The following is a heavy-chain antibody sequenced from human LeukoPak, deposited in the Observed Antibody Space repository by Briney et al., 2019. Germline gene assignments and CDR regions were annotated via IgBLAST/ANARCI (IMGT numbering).Heavy chain of an antibody. Sequence: SESLSLTCSVSGASVNDYFWSWIRQAPGRGLEWLGQVYSGGAAEYSPSLKGRVTISLDASTNKVSLSLRSATPADTAAYFCAREIVLMVSDAASPYFMDVWGRGTTVTVAS. V-gene: IGHV4-59*02. J-gene: IGHJ6*03. CDR2: VYSGGAA. D-gene: IGHD5/OR15-5a*01. CDR1: GASVNDYF. CDR3: AREIVLMVSDAASPYFMDV.